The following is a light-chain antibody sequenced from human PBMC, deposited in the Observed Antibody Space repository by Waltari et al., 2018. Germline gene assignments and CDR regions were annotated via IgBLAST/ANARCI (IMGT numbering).Light chain of an antibody. Sequence: QSALTQPASVFGSPGQSITITCSGSSSDIGAYDLVSWYQQHPGKAPKLMTYDVSKRPSGVSDRFAGSKSGNTASLTSSGLQAEDEADYYFASYIGRNIRVFGTGTMVTVL. CDR3: ASYIGRNIRV. CDR1: SSDIGAYDL. J-gene: IGLJ1*01. V-gene: IGLV2-14*01. CDR2: DVS.